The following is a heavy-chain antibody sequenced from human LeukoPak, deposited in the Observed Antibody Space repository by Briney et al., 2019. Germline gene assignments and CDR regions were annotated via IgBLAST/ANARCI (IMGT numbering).Heavy chain of an antibody. J-gene: IGHJ4*02. CDR3: ARDSAQLDY. CDR2: IIISSSYI. CDR1: GFTFSNYN. V-gene: IGHV3-21*04. Sequence: GGSLRLSCAASGFTFSNYNMNWVRQAPGKGLEWVSSIIISSSYIYYADSVKGRFTISRDNAKNSLYLQMNSLRAEDTAVYYCARDSAQLDYWGQGTLVTVSS.